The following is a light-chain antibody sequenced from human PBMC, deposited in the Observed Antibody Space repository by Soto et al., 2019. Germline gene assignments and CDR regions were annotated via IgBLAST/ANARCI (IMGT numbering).Light chain of an antibody. Sequence: DIQLTQSPSSVSASVGDRVTITCRASQGINSWLAWYQQKPGKAPKLLISAASSLQSGVPSWFLGSGSGTDFTLTISSLQPEDFATYYCQLAYIVPFTFGGGTNVEIK. CDR3: QLAYIVPFT. CDR2: AAS. V-gene: IGKV1D-12*01. J-gene: IGKJ4*01. CDR1: QGINSW.